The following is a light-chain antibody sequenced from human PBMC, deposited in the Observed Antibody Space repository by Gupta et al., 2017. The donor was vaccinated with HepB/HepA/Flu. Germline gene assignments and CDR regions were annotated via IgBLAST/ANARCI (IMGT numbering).Light chain of an antibody. V-gene: IGKV3-15*01. Sequence: EIVMTQSPATLSVSAGERATLSCRASQRVSSSLAWYQQKPGQAPSNLINCASTRADGIPARLSSSGSGTEFTPPISSLQSADFAVYYCWQYNHGTPFTFGRGTKVEIK. CDR3: WQYNHGTPFT. J-gene: IGKJ4*01. CDR2: CAS. CDR1: QRVSSS.